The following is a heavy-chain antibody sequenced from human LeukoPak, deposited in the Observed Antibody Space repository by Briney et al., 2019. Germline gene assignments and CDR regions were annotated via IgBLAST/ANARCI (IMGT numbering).Heavy chain of an antibody. D-gene: IGHD3-22*01. Sequence: GASVKVCCKASGYTFTSYGISWVRQAPGQGLEWMGWISAYNGNTNYAQKLQGRVTMTTDTSTSTAYMELRSLRSDDTAVYYCARDQPMIVVPDAFDIWGQGTMVTVSS. CDR3: ARDQPMIVVPDAFDI. V-gene: IGHV1-18*01. J-gene: IGHJ3*02. CDR2: ISAYNGNT. CDR1: GYTFTSYG.